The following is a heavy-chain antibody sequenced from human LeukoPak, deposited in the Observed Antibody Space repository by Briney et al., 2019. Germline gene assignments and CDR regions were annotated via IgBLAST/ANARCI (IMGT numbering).Heavy chain of an antibody. CDR2: IYYSGST. CDR1: GGFISSYY. V-gene: IGHV4-59*01. Sequence: SETLSLTCTVSGGFISSYYWSWIRQPPGKGLEWIGYIYYSGSTNYNPSLKSRVTISVDTSKKQFSLKLSSVTAADMAVYYCAREYYYDSSGYYPPHAFDIWGQGTMVTVSS. J-gene: IGHJ3*02. CDR3: AREYYYDSSGYYPPHAFDI. D-gene: IGHD3-22*01.